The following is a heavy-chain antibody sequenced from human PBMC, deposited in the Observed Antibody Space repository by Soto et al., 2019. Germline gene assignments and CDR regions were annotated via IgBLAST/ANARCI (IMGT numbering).Heavy chain of an antibody. Sequence: GGSLRLSCAASGFTFSRYAMSWVRQAPGKGLEWVSVISGSGGSTYYADSVKGRFTISRDNSKNTVYVQMNSLRAEDTAVYYCAKTYYYDSSGHYCDYWGQGTLVTVS. J-gene: IGHJ4*02. CDR1: GFTFSRYA. V-gene: IGHV3-23*01. CDR2: ISGSGGST. D-gene: IGHD3-22*01. CDR3: AKTYYYDSSGHYCDY.